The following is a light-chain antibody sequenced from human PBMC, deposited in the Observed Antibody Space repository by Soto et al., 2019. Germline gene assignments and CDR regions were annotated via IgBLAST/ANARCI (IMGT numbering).Light chain of an antibody. V-gene: IGLV2-14*01. J-gene: IGLJ3*02. CDR2: EVS. Sequence: QSALTQPASVSGSPGQSITISCTGTSSDVGGYNYVSWYQQHPGKAPKLMIYEVSYPPSGISHRFSGSKSGNTASLTISGLQAEDEADYYCSSYTSSSTLGVFGGGTKLTVL. CDR1: SSDVGGYNY. CDR3: SSYTSSSTLGV.